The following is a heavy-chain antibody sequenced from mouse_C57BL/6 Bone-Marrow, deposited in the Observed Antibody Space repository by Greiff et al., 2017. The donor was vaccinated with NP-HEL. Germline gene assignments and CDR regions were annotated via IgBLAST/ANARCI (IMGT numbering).Heavy chain of an antibody. J-gene: IGHJ3*01. Sequence: QVQLQQPGAELVKPGASVKLSCKASGYTFTSYWMQWVKRRPGQGLEWIGEIDPSDSYTNYNQKFKGKATLTVDTSSSTAYMQLSSLTSEDSAVYYCARRGWLLAWFAYWGQGTLVTVSA. V-gene: IGHV1-50*01. CDR2: IDPSDSYT. CDR3: ARRGWLLAWFAY. D-gene: IGHD2-3*01. CDR1: GYTFTSYW.